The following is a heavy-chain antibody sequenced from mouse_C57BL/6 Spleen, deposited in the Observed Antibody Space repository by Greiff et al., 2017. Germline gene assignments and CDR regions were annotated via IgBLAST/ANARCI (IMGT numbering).Heavy chain of an antibody. CDR1: GYTFTSYW. CDR3: ARRGDYDPYAMDY. Sequence: QVQLQQPGAELVKPGASVKLSCKASGYTFTSYWKQWVKQRPGQGLEWIGEIDPSDSYTNYNQKFKGKATFTVDTSSSTAYMQLSSLTSEDSAVYYCARRGDYDPYAMDYWGQGTSVTVSS. CDR2: IDPSDSYT. V-gene: IGHV1-50*01. D-gene: IGHD2-4*01. J-gene: IGHJ4*01.